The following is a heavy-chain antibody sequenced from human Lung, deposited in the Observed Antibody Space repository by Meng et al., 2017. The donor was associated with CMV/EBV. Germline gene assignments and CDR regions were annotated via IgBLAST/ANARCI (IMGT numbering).Heavy chain of an antibody. CDR1: GFTFSTYG. CDR2: INQGGSEK. Sequence: GESLKISCAASGFTFSTYGMSWVRQAPGRGLEWVANINQGGSEKYYVASVMGRFTVSRDNAKNSLYLQMNSLRAEDTAIYYCATSSSGCFDNWGQGALVTVSS. D-gene: IGHD3-22*01. V-gene: IGHV3-7*01. CDR3: ATSSSGCFDN. J-gene: IGHJ4*02.